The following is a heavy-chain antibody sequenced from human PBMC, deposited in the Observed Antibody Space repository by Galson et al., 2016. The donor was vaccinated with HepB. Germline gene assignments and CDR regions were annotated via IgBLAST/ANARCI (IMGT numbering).Heavy chain of an antibody. D-gene: IGHD3-22*01. J-gene: IGHJ5*02. CDR2: VYYSGNT. CDR1: GGSISSYY. CDR3: ASPYYDTTGYFYALYS. V-gene: IGHV4-59*08. Sequence: SETLFLTCTVSGGSISSYYWSWIRQPPGKGLEWIGHVYYSGNTDYNPSLKSRVTISIHTSKNQFSLRLSSVTAADTAVYYCASPYYDTTGYFYALYSWGQGTLVTVSS.